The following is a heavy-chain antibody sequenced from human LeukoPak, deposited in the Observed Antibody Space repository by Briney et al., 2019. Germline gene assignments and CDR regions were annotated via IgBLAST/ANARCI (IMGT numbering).Heavy chain of an antibody. J-gene: IGHJ3*02. CDR2: ISSSGSTI. CDR3: AGSTSSDAFDI. D-gene: IGHD2-2*01. CDR1: GFTFSDYY. V-gene: IGHV3-11*04. Sequence: GGSLRLSCAASGFTFSDYYMSWIRQAPGQGLEWVSYISSSGSTIYYADSVKGRFTISRDNSKNTLYLQMNSLRAEDTAVYYCAGSTSSDAFDIWGQGTMVTVSS.